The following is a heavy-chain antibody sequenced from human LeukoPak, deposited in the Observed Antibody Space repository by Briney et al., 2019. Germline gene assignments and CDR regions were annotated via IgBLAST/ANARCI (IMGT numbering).Heavy chain of an antibody. D-gene: IGHD1-26*01. CDR2: IYFSGST. J-gene: IGHJ4*02. CDR1: GGSIRSGSYY. Sequence: SETLCLTCAVSGGSIRSGSYYCGWVRHPPGEGLGWVGSIYFSGSTYSNPSLKSRLTISADPSKNQLSLKLSSVTAAHTDVYYCASLRERSYYARGFDYWGQGTLVTVSS. V-gene: IGHV4-39*01. CDR3: ASLRERSYYARGFDY.